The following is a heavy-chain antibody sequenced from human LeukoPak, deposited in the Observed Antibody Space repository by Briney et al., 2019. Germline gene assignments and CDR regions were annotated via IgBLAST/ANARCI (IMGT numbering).Heavy chain of an antibody. V-gene: IGHV3-30-3*01. J-gene: IGHJ4*02. Sequence: GGSLTLSCRPSGFTFTNYAMQWARQARDKGLEWMAVISSDGNNRYYADSVKGRFTISREHSNNVLFLQLKSLMAEDTAVYYCATPGSGTFYNVPNFDYWGQGTLVTVSS. CDR2: ISSDGNNR. D-gene: IGHD3-10*01. CDR3: ATPGSGTFYNVPNFDY. CDR1: GFTFTNYA.